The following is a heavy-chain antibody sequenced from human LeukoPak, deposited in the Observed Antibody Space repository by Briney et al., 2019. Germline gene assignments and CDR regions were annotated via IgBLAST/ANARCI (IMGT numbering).Heavy chain of an antibody. CDR3: ARDRYYASGASYFESEY. V-gene: IGHV1-24*01. D-gene: IGHD3-22*01. CDR1: GYTLTELS. Sequence: ASVKVSCKVSGYTLTELSMHWVRQAPGKGLEWMGGFDPEDGETIYAQKFQGRVTMTEDTSTDTAYMELSSLRSEDTAIYYCARDRYYASGASYFESEYWGQGTLVTVSS. J-gene: IGHJ4*02. CDR2: FDPEDGET.